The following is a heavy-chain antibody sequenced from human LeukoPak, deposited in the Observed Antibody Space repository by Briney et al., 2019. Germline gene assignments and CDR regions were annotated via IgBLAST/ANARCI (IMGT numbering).Heavy chain of an antibody. Sequence: GGSPRLSCAASGFTFSSYAMSWVRQAPGKGLEWVSAISGSGGSTYYADSVKGRFTISRDNSKNTLYLQMNSLRAEDTAVYYCAKDIAVAGPLNWFDPWGQGTLVTVSS. CDR2: ISGSGGST. V-gene: IGHV3-23*01. J-gene: IGHJ5*02. D-gene: IGHD6-19*01. CDR1: GFTFSSYA. CDR3: AKDIAVAGPLNWFDP.